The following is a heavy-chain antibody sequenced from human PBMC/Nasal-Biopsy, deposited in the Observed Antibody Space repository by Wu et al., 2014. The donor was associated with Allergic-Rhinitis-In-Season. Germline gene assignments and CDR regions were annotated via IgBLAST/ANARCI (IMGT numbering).Heavy chain of an antibody. CDR1: GFSLSTRGVG. V-gene: IGHV2-70*01. CDR2: IDWEDDT. CDR3: ARTVLWFGELRDDIYYHGMDV. Sequence: ALVKPTQTLTLTCTLSGFSLSTRGVGVGGSVSPQERPLEWLGLIDWEDDTYYNTSLETRLTISKDTSKNQVVLRMTKMDPVDTGTYYCARTVLWFGELRDDIYYHGMDVWGQGTTVTVSS. J-gene: IGHJ6*02. D-gene: IGHD3-10*01.